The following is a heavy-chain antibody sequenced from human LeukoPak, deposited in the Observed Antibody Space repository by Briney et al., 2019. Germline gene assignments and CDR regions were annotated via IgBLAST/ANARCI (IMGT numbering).Heavy chain of an antibody. CDR2: INYSGNT. CDR3: AREGRQDYVYFDY. CDR1: GSSISDYY. Sequence: PSETLSLTCTVSGSSISDYYWSWIRQPPGKGPEWIGYINYSGNTNYNPSLKSRVTISVDTSKNQFSLRLTSVTAADTAVFYCAREGRQDYVYFDYWGQGSLFTVSS. J-gene: IGHJ4*02. D-gene: IGHD4-17*01. V-gene: IGHV4-59*01.